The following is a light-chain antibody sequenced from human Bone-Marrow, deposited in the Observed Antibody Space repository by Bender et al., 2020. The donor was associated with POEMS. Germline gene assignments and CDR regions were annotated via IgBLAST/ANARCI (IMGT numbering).Light chain of an antibody. CDR2: QDD. CDR1: QLGNKY. V-gene: IGLV3-1*01. Sequence: SYELTQPPSVSVSPGQTASITCSGHQLGNKYTSWYQQRPGQSPVLVIYQDDKRRAAIRDRVSGSNSGTTATLTMSGTQDMDEDVYYCQAWDSSAVIFGGGTKLTVL. CDR3: QAWDSSAVI. J-gene: IGLJ2*01.